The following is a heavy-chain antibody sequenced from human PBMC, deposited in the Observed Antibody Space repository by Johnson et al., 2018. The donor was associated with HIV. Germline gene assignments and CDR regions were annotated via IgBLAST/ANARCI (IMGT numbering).Heavy chain of an antibody. CDR2: ISYDGSDE. CDR3: ATVGRNDGRHSFDV. Sequence: QVQLVESGGGVVQPGRSLRLSCAASGFTFSNYAMHWVRQAPGRGLEWVAVISYDGSDEYYADSVRGRFTISRDNSKNTLYLQMNSLRAEDTAVYSWATVGRNDGRHSFDVWGLGTSVTVSS. CDR1: GFTFSNYA. V-gene: IGHV3-30*14. J-gene: IGHJ3*01. D-gene: IGHD1-1*01.